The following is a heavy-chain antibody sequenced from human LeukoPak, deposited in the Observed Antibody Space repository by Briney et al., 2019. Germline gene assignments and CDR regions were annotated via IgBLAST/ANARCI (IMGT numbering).Heavy chain of an antibody. Sequence: SETLSLTCTVSGGSISSGGYYWSWIRQPPGKGLEWIGEINHSGSTNYNPSLKSRVTISVDTSKNQFSLKLSSVTAADTAVYYCARGPINDSSGYYPLEDHYFDYWGQGTLVTVSS. J-gene: IGHJ4*02. CDR2: INHSGST. V-gene: IGHV4-39*07. D-gene: IGHD3-22*01. CDR3: ARGPINDSSGYYPLEDHYFDY. CDR1: GGSISSGGYY.